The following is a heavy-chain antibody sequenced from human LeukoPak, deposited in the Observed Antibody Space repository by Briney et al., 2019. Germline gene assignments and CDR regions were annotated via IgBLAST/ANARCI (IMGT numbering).Heavy chain of an antibody. J-gene: IGHJ4*02. CDR3: AKDRSCINDVCHGYFDY. CDR1: GFIFSSYA. D-gene: IGHD2-8*01. Sequence: PGGSLRLSCAASGFIFSSYAMSWVRQAPGKGLEWVTNIIGSGDSTYYADSVKGRFTISRDNSKNTVYLQMNTLRAEDTAVYYCAKDRSCINDVCHGYFDYWGQGTLVTVSS. CDR2: IIGSGDST. V-gene: IGHV3-23*01.